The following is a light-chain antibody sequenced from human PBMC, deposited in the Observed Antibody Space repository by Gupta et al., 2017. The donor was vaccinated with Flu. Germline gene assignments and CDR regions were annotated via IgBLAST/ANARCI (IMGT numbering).Light chain of an antibody. J-gene: IGKJ3*01. CDR2: DAS. CDR1: QNVNNY. Sequence: AERATLSCRASQNVNNYLAWFQQKPGQAPRLLIYDASNRATGIPARFSGSGSRTEFPLTISSLEPEDFAVYYCQQRNNWPLSFGPGTRVDIK. V-gene: IGKV3-11*01. CDR3: QQRNNWPLS.